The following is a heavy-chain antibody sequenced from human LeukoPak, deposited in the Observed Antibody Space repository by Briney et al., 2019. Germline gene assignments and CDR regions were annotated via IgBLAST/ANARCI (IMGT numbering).Heavy chain of an antibody. V-gene: IGHV3-21*01. D-gene: IGHD3-22*01. CDR3: ARVRAEIVVVPSWPFDY. Sequence: GGSLRLSCAASGFTSSSYSMNWVRQAPGKGLEWVSSISSSSSYIYYADSVKGRFTISRDNAKNSLYLQMNSLRAEDTAVYYCARVRAEIVVVPSWPFDYWGQGTLVTVSS. CDR2: ISSSSSYI. J-gene: IGHJ4*02. CDR1: GFTSSSYS.